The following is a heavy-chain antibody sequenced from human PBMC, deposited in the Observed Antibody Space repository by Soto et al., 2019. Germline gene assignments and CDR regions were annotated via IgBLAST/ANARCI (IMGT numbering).Heavy chain of an antibody. J-gene: IGHJ4*02. D-gene: IGHD4-17*01. CDR2: INSDGSST. CDR1: GFTFSTYW. Sequence: EVQLVESGGGLVPPGESLRLSCAASGFTFSTYWMHWVRQAPGKGLVWVSRINSDGSSTTYADSVKGRFTISRDNAKNTLYLQMNSLRAEDTAVYYCARGNGDYAGDWGQGTLVTVSS. V-gene: IGHV3-74*01. CDR3: ARGNGDYAGD.